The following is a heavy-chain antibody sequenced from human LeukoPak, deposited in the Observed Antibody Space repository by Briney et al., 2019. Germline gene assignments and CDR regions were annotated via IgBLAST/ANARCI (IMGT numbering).Heavy chain of an antibody. CDR2: ISSSRSTI. J-gene: IGHJ3*02. Sequence: GGSLRLSCAASGFSFSIYSMNCVRPAPGEGLEWVSYISSSRSTIYYADSVKGRFTISRDNAKNSLYLQINSLRAEDTGVYYCARAGGEAAAAIDAFDIWGQGTMGTVSS. CDR1: GFSFSIYS. V-gene: IGHV3-48*01. CDR3: ARAGGEAAAAIDAFDI. D-gene: IGHD6-13*01.